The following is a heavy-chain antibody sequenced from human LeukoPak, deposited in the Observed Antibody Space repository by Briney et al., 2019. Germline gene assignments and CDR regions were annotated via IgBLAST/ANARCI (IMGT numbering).Heavy chain of an antibody. CDR2: ISGSGGST. D-gene: IGHD2-15*01. CDR1: GFTFSSYA. V-gene: IGHV3-23*01. CDR3: AKGALKDIVVVVAATETYYFDY. J-gene: IGHJ4*02. Sequence: GGSLRLSCAASGFTFSSYAMGWVRQAPGKGLEWVSAISGSGGSTYYADSVKGRFTISRDNSKNTLYLQMNSLRAEDTAVYYCAKGALKDIVVVVAATETYYFDYWGQGTLVTVSS.